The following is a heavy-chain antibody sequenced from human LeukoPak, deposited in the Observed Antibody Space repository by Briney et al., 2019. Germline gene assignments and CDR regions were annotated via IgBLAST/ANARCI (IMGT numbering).Heavy chain of an antibody. D-gene: IGHD3-22*01. CDR1: GYTFTSYG. J-gene: IGHJ4*02. CDR3: ARDFYYYDSSGYYSPLDY. V-gene: IGHV1-18*01. CDR2: ISAYNGNT. Sequence: ASVKVSCKASGYTFTSYGISWVRQAPGQGLEWMGWISAYNGNTNYAQKLQGRVTMTTDTSTSTAYMELRSLRSDDTAVYYCARDFYYYDSSGYYSPLDYWGQGTLVTVSS.